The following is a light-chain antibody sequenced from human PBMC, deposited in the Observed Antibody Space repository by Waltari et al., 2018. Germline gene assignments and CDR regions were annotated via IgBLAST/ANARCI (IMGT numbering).Light chain of an antibody. J-gene: IGLJ1*01. CDR1: SSDLGGYSF. CDR2: DVS. V-gene: IGLV2-14*03. Sequence: QSALTQPASVSGSPGQSITISCTRSSSDLGGYSFVSWYQHHPGRAPKLIIYDVSHRTSDGANRFSGSKAGNTASLTISGLLPEDEADYYCRSYTYINPPFLFGTGTKVTVL. CDR3: RSYTYINPPFL.